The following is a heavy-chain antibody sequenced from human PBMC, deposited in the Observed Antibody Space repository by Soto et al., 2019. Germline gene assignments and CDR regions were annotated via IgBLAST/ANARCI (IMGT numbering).Heavy chain of an antibody. CDR1: GGSISSYY. CDR2: ISYSGST. V-gene: IGHV4-59*01. CDR3: ARDVRPAHTNWFDP. Sequence: PSETLSLTCTVSGGSISSYYWSWIRQPPGKGLEWIGYISYSGSTNYNPSLKSRVTISVDTSKNQFSLKLSSVTAADTAVYYCARDVRPAHTNWFDPWGQGTLVTVSS. D-gene: IGHD2-8*01. J-gene: IGHJ5*02.